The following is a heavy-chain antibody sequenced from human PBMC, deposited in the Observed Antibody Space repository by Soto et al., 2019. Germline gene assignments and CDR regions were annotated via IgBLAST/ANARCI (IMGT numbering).Heavy chain of an antibody. CDR1: GFTFSSYA. D-gene: IGHD2-15*01. J-gene: IGHJ5*02. V-gene: IGHV3-23*01. Sequence: EVQLLESGGGLVQPGGSLRLSCAASGFTFSSYAMSWVRQAPGKGLEWVSAISGSGGSTYYADSVKGRFTISRDNSENTLYLQMNSLRAEDTAVYYCANPGGLGYCSGGSCQNWFDPWGQGTLVTVSS. CDR3: ANPGGLGYCSGGSCQNWFDP. CDR2: ISGSGGST.